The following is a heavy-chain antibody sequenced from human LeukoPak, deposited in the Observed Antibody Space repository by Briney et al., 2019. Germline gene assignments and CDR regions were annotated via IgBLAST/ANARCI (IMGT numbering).Heavy chain of an antibody. V-gene: IGHV4-34*01. CDR1: GGSFSGYY. CDR2: INHSGST. J-gene: IGHJ5*02. CDR3: ARANVVVVANEVWFDP. Sequence: SETLSLTCAVYGGSFSGYYWSWIRQPPGKGLEWIGEINHSGSTNYNSSLKSRVTISVDTSKNQFSLKLSSVTAADTAVYYCARANVVVVANEVWFDPWGQGTLVTVSS. D-gene: IGHD2-2*01.